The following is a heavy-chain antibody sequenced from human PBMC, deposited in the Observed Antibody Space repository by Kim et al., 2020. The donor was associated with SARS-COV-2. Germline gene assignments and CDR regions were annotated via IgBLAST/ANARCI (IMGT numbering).Heavy chain of an antibody. CDR3: ASQMIVVVTVQSGAFDI. Sequence: GGSLRLSCAASGFTFSSYAMHCVRQAPGKGLEWVAVISYDGSNKYYADSVKGRFTISRDNSKNTLYLQMNSLRAEDTAVYYCASQMIVVVTVQSGAFDIWGQGTMVTVSS. V-gene: IGHV3-30*04. J-gene: IGHJ3*02. CDR1: GFTFSSYA. D-gene: IGHD3-22*01. CDR2: ISYDGSNK.